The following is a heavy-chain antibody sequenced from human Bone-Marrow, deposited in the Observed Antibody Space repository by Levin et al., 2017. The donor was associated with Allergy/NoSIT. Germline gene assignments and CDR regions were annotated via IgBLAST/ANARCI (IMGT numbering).Heavy chain of an antibody. CDR3: AKSFSYGSGYYYNAFDM. CDR2: VSDSGGGT. CDR1: GFTFGNYA. Sequence: PGGSLRLSCAASGFTFGNYAMTWVRQGPGKGLEWVSTVSDSGGGTHYADSVKGRFTISRDNSKNTLYLQMNSLRAEDTAVYYCAKSFSYGSGYYYNAFDMWGQGTMVTVSS. V-gene: IGHV3-23*01. J-gene: IGHJ3*02. D-gene: IGHD3-10*01.